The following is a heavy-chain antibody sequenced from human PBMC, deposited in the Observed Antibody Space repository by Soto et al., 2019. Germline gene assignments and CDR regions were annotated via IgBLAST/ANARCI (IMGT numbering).Heavy chain of an antibody. CDR2: IYHSGST. V-gene: IGHV4-4*02. CDR1: GASISSGNW. CDR3: ARVPGP. Sequence: PSETLSLTCAVSGASISSGNWWSWVRQSPGKGLEWLGEIYHSGSTNHNPSLKSRVTISVDKSRNQFSLKLSSMTAADTAVYYCARVPGPWGQGTLVTVSS. J-gene: IGHJ5*02. D-gene: IGHD3-10*01.